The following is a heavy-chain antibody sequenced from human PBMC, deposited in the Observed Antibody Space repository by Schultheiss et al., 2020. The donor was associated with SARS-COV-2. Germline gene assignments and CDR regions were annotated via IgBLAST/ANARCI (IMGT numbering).Heavy chain of an antibody. CDR2: IYTSGST. CDR1: GGSISSYY. J-gene: IGHJ3*02. V-gene: IGHV4-59*10. D-gene: IGHD5-12*01. CDR3: ARHMGSGYDYPGAFDI. Sequence: SETLSLTCAVYGGSISSYYWSWIRQPAGKGLEWIGRIYTSGSTNYNPSLKSLVTISVDTSKNQFSLKLSSVTAADTAVYYCARHMGSGYDYPGAFDIWGQGTMVTVSS.